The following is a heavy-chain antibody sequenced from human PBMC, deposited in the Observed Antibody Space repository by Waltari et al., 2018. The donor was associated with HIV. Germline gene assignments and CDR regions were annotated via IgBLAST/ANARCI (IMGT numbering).Heavy chain of an antibody. J-gene: IGHJ5*02. CDR1: GGSISSGSYY. V-gene: IGHV4-61*02. D-gene: IGHD3-10*01. CDR2: VYTRGST. CDR3: ARVTSFMVRGGFVWSWFDP. Sequence: QVQLQESGPGLVKPSQTLSLTYTVSGGSISSGSYYWSWIRQPAGKGLEWIGGVYTRGSTTYTPALKSRGTISGDTPKNQFSLKLSSVTAADTAVYYCARVTSFMVRGGFVWSWFDPWGQGTLVTVSS.